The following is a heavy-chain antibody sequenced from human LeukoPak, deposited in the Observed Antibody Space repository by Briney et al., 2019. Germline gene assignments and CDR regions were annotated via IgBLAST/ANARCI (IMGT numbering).Heavy chain of an antibody. CDR1: GGSFSGYY. CDR3: ARVYCSDGSCYLGYYYYYYGMDV. D-gene: IGHD2-15*01. Sequence: SETLSLTCAVYGGSFSGYYWSWIRQPPGKGLEWIGEINHSGSTNYNPSLKSRVTISVDTSKNQFSLKLSSVTAADTAVYYCARVYCSDGSCYLGYYYYYYGMDVWGQGTTVTVSS. V-gene: IGHV4-34*01. J-gene: IGHJ6*02. CDR2: INHSGST.